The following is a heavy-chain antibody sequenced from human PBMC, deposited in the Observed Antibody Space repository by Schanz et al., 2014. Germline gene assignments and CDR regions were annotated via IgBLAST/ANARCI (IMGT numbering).Heavy chain of an antibody. CDR2: ISASGGST. V-gene: IGHV3-23*04. CDR1: GFTFSSYA. CDR3: AKQIHDDILTVTRN. Sequence: VQLVESGGGVVQPGGSLRLSCAASGFTFSSYAMSWVRQAPGKGLEWVSTISASGGSTYYADSVKGRFTISRDNSKNTLYLQMNSLRAEDTAVYYCAKQIHDDILTVTRNWGQGTLVTVSS. J-gene: IGHJ4*02. D-gene: IGHD3-9*01.